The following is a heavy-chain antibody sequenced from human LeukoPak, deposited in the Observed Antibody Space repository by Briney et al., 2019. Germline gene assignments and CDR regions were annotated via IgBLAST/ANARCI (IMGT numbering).Heavy chain of an antibody. CDR3: ARRGQWKNNWFDP. CDR1: GGSISSSSYY. V-gene: IGHV4-39*07. J-gene: IGHJ5*02. Sequence: PSETLSLTCTVSGGSISSSSYYWGWIRQPPGKGLEWIGSIYYSGSTYYNPSLKSRVTISVDTSKNQFSLKLSSVTAADTAVYYCARRGQWKNNWFDPWGQGTLVTVSS. CDR2: IYYSGST. D-gene: IGHD6-19*01.